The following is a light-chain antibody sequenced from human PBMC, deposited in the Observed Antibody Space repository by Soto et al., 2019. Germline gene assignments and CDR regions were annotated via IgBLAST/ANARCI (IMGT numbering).Light chain of an antibody. CDR3: QSYDSSLTTFV. CDR2: GDN. V-gene: IGLV1-40*01. J-gene: IGLJ1*01. Sequence: SVLTQPPSVSGAPGQRVSISCTGSSSNIGAEYDVHWYQQLPGTAPKRLIYGDNNRPSGVPDRFSGSKSGTSASLAITGLQPEGEADYYCQSYDSSLTTFVFGTGTKVTVL. CDR1: SSNIGAEYD.